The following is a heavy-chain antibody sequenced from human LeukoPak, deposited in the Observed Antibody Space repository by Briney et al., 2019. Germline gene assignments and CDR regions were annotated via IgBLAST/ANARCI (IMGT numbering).Heavy chain of an antibody. CDR2: IYYSGST. D-gene: IGHD3-22*01. CDR1: GGSISSYY. CDR3: ARFDSSGYYRPRYFDL. V-gene: IGHV4-59*01. Sequence: PSETLSLTCTVSGGSISSYYWSWIRQPPGKGLEWIGYIYYSGSTNYNPSLKSRVTISVDTSKNQFSLKPSSVTAADTAVYYCARFDSSGYYRPRYFDLWGRGTLVTVSS. J-gene: IGHJ2*01.